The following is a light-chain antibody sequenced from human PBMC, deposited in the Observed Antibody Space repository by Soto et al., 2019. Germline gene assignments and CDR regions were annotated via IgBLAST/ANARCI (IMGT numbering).Light chain of an antibody. V-gene: IGLV2-14*03. CDR1: SSDVGAYNY. Sequence: QSVLTQPASVSGSPGQSITISCTGTSSDVGAYNYVSWFQQHPGKAPKLMIFDVSSRPSGVSDRFSGSKSGSTASLTISGLQAEDEADYYCHSYPSRNTYVFGTGTRSPS. CDR3: HSYPSRNTYV. CDR2: DVS. J-gene: IGLJ1*01.